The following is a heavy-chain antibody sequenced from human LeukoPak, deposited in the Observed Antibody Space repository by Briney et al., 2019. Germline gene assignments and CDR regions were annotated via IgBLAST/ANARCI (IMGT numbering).Heavy chain of an antibody. V-gene: IGHV1-46*01. D-gene: IGHD1-26*01. CDR1: GYTFTGYY. J-gene: IGHJ4*02. Sequence: GASVKVSCKASGYTFTGYYMHWVRQAPGQGLEWMGIINPSGGSTSYAQKFQGRVTMTRDTSTSTVYMELSSLRSEDTAVYYCARAQSLMGAIGDFDYWGQGTLVTVSS. CDR3: ARAQSLMGAIGDFDY. CDR2: INPSGGST.